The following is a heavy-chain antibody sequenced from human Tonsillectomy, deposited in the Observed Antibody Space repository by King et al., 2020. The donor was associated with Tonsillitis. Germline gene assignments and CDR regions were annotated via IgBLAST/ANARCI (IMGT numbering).Heavy chain of an antibody. D-gene: IGHD6-19*01. CDR2: IKLDGSEK. V-gene: IGHV3-7*03. Sequence: GQLVQSGGGLVRPGGSLRLSCAASGFTFSSYWMSWVRQAPGKGLEWVANIKLDGSEKYYVDSVKGRFTISRDNAKNSLYLQMNSLRAEDTAVYYCAREISGWVHGRVGVYFDYWGQGILVTVSS. J-gene: IGHJ4*02. CDR3: AREISGWVHGRVGVYFDY. CDR1: GFTFSSYW.